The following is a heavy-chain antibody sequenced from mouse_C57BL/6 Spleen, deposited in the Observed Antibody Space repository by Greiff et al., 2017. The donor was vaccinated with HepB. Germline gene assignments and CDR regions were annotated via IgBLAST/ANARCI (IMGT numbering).Heavy chain of an antibody. J-gene: IGHJ2*01. Sequence: QVQLQQSGAELVKPGASVKMSCKASGYTFTSYWITWVKQRPGQGLEWIGDIYPGSGSTNYNEKFKSKATLTVDTSSSTAYMQLSSLTSEDSAVYYCARHGNYVSGYFDYWGQGTTLTVSS. V-gene: IGHV1-55*01. D-gene: IGHD2-1*01. CDR2: IYPGSGST. CDR1: GYTFTSYW. CDR3: ARHGNYVSGYFDY.